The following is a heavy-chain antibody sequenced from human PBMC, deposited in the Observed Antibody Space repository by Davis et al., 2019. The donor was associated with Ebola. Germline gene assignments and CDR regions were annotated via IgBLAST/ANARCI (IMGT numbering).Heavy chain of an antibody. CDR2: NNPHNGNT. CDR1: RYTFTNYG. CDR3: ARVSYYYDSSGYATGGFDY. J-gene: IGHJ4*02. D-gene: IGHD3-22*01. V-gene: IGHV1-18*04. Sequence: ASVTVSCKASRYTFTNYGITWVRQAPGQGLEWMGWNNPHNGNTNYAQNVQGRVIMTSDTATTTAYMEVGSLRSDDTAVYYCARVSYYYDSSGYATGGFDYWGQGTLVTVSS.